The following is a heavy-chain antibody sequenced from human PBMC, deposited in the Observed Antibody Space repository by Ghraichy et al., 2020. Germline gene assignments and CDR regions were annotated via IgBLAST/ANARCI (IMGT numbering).Heavy chain of an antibody. D-gene: IGHD1-26*01. J-gene: IGHJ5*02. V-gene: IGHV3-33*01. Sequence: GGSLRLSCAASGFPFNNYGMHWVRQAPGKGLEWVAQIWNDGRNKYYADSVRGRFTISRDNSKNTLYLQMNRLTAEDTAVYYCARLSGTYEGGGSWGQGTLVTVAS. CDR1: GFPFNNYG. CDR3: ARLSGTYEGGGS. CDR2: IWNDGRNK.